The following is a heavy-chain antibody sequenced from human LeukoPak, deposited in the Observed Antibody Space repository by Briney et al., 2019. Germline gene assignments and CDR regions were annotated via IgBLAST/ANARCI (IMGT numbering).Heavy chain of an antibody. Sequence: QTGGSLRLSCAASGFTFSSYSMNWVRQAPGKGLEWLSYISGSSSIMSYADSVRGRFTISRDNAKNTLFLQMNSLRAEDTAVYYCTRDLGFDPYWGQGTLVTVSS. V-gene: IGHV3-48*01. CDR3: TRDLGFDPY. CDR1: GFTFSSYS. D-gene: IGHD3-10*01. J-gene: IGHJ4*02. CDR2: ISGSSSIM.